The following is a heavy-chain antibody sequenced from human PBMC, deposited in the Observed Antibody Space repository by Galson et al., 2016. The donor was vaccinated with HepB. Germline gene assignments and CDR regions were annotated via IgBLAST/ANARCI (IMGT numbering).Heavy chain of an antibody. J-gene: IGHJ4*02. CDR1: GFTVSSNY. CDR3: ARAPVTSTTCCYYFDY. D-gene: IGHD2-2*01. Sequence: GSLRLSCAASGFTVSSNYMSWVRQAPGKGLEWVSAISGSGGTTYYADSVKGRFTISKDNSKNTLYLQMNSLRAEDTAVYYRARAPVTSTTCCYYFDYWGQGTLVTVSS. V-gene: IGHV3-53*01. CDR2: ISGSGGTT.